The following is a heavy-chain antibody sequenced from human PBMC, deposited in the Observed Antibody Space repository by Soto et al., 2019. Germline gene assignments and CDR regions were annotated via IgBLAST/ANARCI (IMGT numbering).Heavy chain of an antibody. V-gene: IGHV4-4*02. CDR1: GGSVRAPDW. J-gene: IGHJ5*01. CDR2: VHISGHS. CDR3: ARVRQGCSANNCYFDP. Sequence: SETLSLTCTLSGGSVRAPDWWNWVRQSPDKGLEWIAEVHISGHSNYNPSLRSRVGVSIDSSKNQFYLNLNSVTAADTAIYYCARVRQGCSANNCYFDPWGQGTQVTVSS. D-gene: IGHD1-1*01.